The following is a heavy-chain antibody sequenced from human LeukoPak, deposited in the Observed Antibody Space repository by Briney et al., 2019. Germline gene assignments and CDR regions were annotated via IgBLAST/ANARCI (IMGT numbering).Heavy chain of an antibody. CDR2: IHSDGSST. CDR1: GFTFSSYW. CDR3: AREVIVVAGSRYYYYGMDV. V-gene: IGHV3-74*01. J-gene: IGHJ6*02. D-gene: IGHD6-19*01. Sequence: GGSLRLSCAASGFTFSSYWMHWVRQAPGKGLVWVSRIHSDGSSTSYADSVKGRFTISRDNAKNTLYLQMSSLRAEDTAVYYCAREVIVVAGSRYYYYGMDVWGQGTTVTVSS.